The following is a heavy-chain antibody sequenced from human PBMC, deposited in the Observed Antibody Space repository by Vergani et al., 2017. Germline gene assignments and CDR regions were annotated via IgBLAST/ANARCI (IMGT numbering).Heavy chain of an antibody. V-gene: IGHV4-30-4*08. CDR2: ISNSRST. Sequence: QVQLQESGPRLVKPLQTLSLTCTVSGGSISSGDYYWSWIRQSPGKALEWIGYISNSRSTFFNPSLKSRVTLSVDTSQNRFSLRLTSVTAADTAVYFCARDGVEYDKDALDVWGQGTKVTVTS. J-gene: IGHJ3*01. CDR3: ARDGVEYDKDALDV. D-gene: IGHD2-8*01. CDR1: GGSISSGDYY.